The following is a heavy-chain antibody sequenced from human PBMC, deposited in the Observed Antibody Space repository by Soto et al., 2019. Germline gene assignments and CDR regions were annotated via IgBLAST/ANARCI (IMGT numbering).Heavy chain of an antibody. CDR2: IYHSGST. J-gene: IGHJ6*02. D-gene: IGHD3-3*01. V-gene: IGHV4-4*02. CDR1: GGSISSSNW. CDR3: ARAANYDFWSGYPPPAMDV. Sequence: SETLSLTCAVSGGSISSSNWWSWVRQPPGKGLEWIGEIYHSGSTNYNPSLKSRVTISVDKSKNQFSLKLSSVTAADTAVYYCARAANYDFWSGYPPPAMDVWGQGTTVTVSS.